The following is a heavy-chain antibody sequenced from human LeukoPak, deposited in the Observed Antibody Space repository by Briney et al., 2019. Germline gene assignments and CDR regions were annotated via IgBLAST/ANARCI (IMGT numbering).Heavy chain of an antibody. CDR2: ISSSSSYI. V-gene: IGHV3-21*01. CDR1: GFTFSSYS. Sequence: GGSLRLSCAASGFTFSSYSMNWVRQAPGKGLEWVSSISSSSSYIYYADSVKGRFTISRDNAKNSLYLQMNSLRAEDTAVYYCARDPPTPYYTVTTGGYWGQGTLVTVSS. CDR3: ARDPPTPYYTVTTGGY. D-gene: IGHD3-3*01. J-gene: IGHJ4*02.